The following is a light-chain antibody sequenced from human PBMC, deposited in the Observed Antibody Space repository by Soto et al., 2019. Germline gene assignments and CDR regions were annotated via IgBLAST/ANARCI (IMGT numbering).Light chain of an antibody. CDR2: GAS. Sequence: EIVLTQSPATLSLSPGERATLSCRASQSVSSYLAWYQQKPGQAPRLLIYGASNRATGIPARFSGSGSGTDFTLTSSSLEPEDFAVYYCQQRGNWPRTFGQGTKVEIK. CDR3: QQRGNWPRT. J-gene: IGKJ1*01. CDR1: QSVSSY. V-gene: IGKV3-11*01.